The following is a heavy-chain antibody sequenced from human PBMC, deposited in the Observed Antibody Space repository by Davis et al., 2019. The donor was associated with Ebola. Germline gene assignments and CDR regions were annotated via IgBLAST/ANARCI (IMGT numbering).Heavy chain of an antibody. J-gene: IGHJ4*02. D-gene: IGHD5-18*01. CDR1: GFTFSSYS. Sequence: GESLKISCAASGFTFSSYSMNWVRQAPGKGLEWVSSISSSSSYIYYADSVKGRFTISRDNSKNTLYLQMNSLRAEDTAVYYCANVDTAMVTDYWGQGTLVTVSS. CDR2: ISSSSSYI. V-gene: IGHV3-21*04. CDR3: ANVDTAMVTDY.